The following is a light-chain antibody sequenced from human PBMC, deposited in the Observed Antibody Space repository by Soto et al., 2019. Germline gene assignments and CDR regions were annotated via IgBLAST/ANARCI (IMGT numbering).Light chain of an antibody. V-gene: IGKV1-39*01. J-gene: IGKJ1*01. CDR2: AAS. CDR3: QHSYSTPVT. Sequence: DIQMTQSPSSLSASVGDRVTITCRASQSISSYLNWYQQKPGKAPKLLIYAASSLQSGVPSRFSGSGSGTDFTLTISSLQPEDFAPYYCQHSYSTPVTFGQGTKVEIK. CDR1: QSISSY.